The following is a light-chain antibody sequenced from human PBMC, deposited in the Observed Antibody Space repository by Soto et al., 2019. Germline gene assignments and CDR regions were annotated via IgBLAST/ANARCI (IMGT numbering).Light chain of an antibody. Sequence: EIVLTQSPGTLSLSPGERATLSCRASQSVSSNNLAWYQQRPGQAPRVVIYGASIRATGIPERFSGSGSGTDFTLTISRLEPEDFAVYYCQQYGRSPFTFGPGTKVDIK. V-gene: IGKV3-20*01. CDR1: QSVSSNN. CDR2: GAS. CDR3: QQYGRSPFT. J-gene: IGKJ3*01.